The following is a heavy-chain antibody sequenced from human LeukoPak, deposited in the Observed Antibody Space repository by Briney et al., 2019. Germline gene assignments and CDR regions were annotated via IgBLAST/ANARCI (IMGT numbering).Heavy chain of an antibody. CDR2: VNHSGST. Sequence: SETLSLTCAVYGGSFSGYYWSWIRQPPGKGLEWIGEVNHSGSTNYNPSLKSRVTISVDTSKNQFSLKLSSVTAADTAVYYCARGSTPKTSPGDSWGQGTLVTVSS. V-gene: IGHV4-34*01. J-gene: IGHJ4*02. CDR1: GGSFSGYY. CDR3: ARGSTPKTSPGDS.